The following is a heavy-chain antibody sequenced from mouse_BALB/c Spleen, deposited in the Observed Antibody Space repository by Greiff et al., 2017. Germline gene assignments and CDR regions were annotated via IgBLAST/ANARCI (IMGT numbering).Heavy chain of an antibody. CDR1: GFTFSSYT. Sequence: EVQLVESGGGLVQPGGSLKLSCAASGFTFSSYTMSWVRQTPEKRLEWVAYISNGGGSTYYPDTVKGRFTISRDNAKNTLYLQMSSLKSEDTAMYYCARQGGGRGWYFDVWGAGNTVPVSS. D-gene: IGHD1-1*01. J-gene: IGHJ1*01. CDR3: ARQGGGRGWYFDV. V-gene: IGHV5-12-2*01. CDR2: ISNGGGST.